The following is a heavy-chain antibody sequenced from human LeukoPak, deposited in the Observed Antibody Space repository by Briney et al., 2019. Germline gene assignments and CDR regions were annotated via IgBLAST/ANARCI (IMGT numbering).Heavy chain of an antibody. CDR1: GGSISSSSYY. D-gene: IGHD6-13*01. V-gene: IGHV4-39*07. Sequence: PSETLSLTCTVSGGSISSSSYYWGWIRQPPGKGLEWIGSIYYSGSTYYNPSLKSRVTISVDTSKNQFSLKLSSVTAADTAVYYCARAGSSWLYYFDYWGQGTLVTVSS. J-gene: IGHJ4*02. CDR3: ARAGSSWLYYFDY. CDR2: IYYSGST.